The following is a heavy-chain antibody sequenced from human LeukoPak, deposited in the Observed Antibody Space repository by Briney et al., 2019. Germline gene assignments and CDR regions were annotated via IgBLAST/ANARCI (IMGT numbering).Heavy chain of an antibody. CDR1: GFTFDDYA. J-gene: IGHJ4*02. CDR3: AKVARSYSSSWIFDY. CDR2: ISWNSGSI. V-gene: IGHV3-9*03. Sequence: GGSLRLSCAASGFTFDDYAMRWVRQAPGKGLEWVSGISWNSGSIGYADSVKGRFTISRDNAKNSLYLQMNSLRAEDMALYYCAKVARSYSSSWIFDYWGQGTLVTVSS. D-gene: IGHD6-13*01.